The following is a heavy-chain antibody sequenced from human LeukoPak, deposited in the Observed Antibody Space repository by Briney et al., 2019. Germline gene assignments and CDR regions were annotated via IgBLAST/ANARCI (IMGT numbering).Heavy chain of an antibody. CDR1: GFTFSSYA. Sequence: GGSLRLSCAASGFTFSSYAMSWVRQAPGQGLEWVSTLSDSGGDTYYADSVKGRFTISRDNSKSTLYLQMNSLKTEDTAVYYCTTGCSSTSGEDDYWGQGTLVTVSS. D-gene: IGHD2-2*01. CDR2: LSDSGGDT. J-gene: IGHJ4*02. CDR3: TTGCSSTSGEDDY. V-gene: IGHV3-23*01.